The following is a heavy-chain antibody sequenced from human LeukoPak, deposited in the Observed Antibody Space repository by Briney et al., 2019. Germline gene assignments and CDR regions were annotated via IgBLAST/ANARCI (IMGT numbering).Heavy chain of an antibody. CDR1: GFTFSSYA. D-gene: IGHD4-17*01. Sequence: GGSLRLSCAASGFTFSSYAMSWVRQAPGKGLEWVSAISGSGGSTYYADFVKGRFTISRDNSKNTLYLQMNSLRAEDTAVYYCAKDPTRLMTTVTPFDYWGQGTLVTVSS. CDR3: AKDPTRLMTTVTPFDY. V-gene: IGHV3-23*01. J-gene: IGHJ4*02. CDR2: ISGSGGST.